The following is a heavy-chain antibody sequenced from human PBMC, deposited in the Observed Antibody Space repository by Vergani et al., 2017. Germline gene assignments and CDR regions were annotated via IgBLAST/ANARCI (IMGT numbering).Heavy chain of an antibody. J-gene: IGHJ3*02. CDR2: IYYSGST. CDR1: GGSISSYY. Sequence: QVQLQESGPGLVKPSETLSLTCTVSGGSISSYYWSWIRQPPGKGLEWIGYIYYSGSTNYNPSLKSRVTISVDTSKNQFSLKLSSVTAADTAVYYCARDAGGYCSGGSCYLNGFDSWGQGTMVSVSS. D-gene: IGHD2-15*01. V-gene: IGHV4-59*01. CDR3: ARDAGGYCSGGSCYLNGFDS.